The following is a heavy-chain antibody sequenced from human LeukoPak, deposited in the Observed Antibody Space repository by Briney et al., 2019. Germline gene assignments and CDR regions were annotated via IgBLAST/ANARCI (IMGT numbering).Heavy chain of an antibody. D-gene: IGHD3-22*01. CDR1: GFTFSSYA. J-gene: IGHJ4*02. CDR3: ATPKDPITMIVVALDY. CDR2: ISGSGGST. Sequence: PGGSLRLSCAASGFTFSSYAMSWVRQAPGKGLEWVSVISGSGGSTYYADSVKGRFTISRDNSKNTLYLQMNSLRAEDTAVYYCATPKDPITMIVVALDYWGQGTLVTVSS. V-gene: IGHV3-23*01.